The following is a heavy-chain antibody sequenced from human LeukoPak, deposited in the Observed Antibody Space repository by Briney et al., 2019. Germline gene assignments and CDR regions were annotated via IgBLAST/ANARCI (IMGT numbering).Heavy chain of an antibody. V-gene: IGHV4-39*01. CDR3: ASPYSGSYRID. J-gene: IGHJ4*02. Sequence: SDTLSLTCTVSGGSISSSYSYWGWIRQPPGKGLEWIASIYYSGSTYYNPSLKSRVTISVDTSKNQFSLKLSSVTAADTAVYYCASPYSGSYRIDWGQGTLVTVSS. CDR2: IYYSGST. D-gene: IGHD1-26*01. CDR1: GGSISSSYSY.